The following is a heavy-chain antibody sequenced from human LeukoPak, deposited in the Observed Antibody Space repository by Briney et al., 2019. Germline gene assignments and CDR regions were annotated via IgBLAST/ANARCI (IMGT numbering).Heavy chain of an antibody. V-gene: IGHV4-39*07. Sequence: SETLSLTCTVSGGSISRNSDYWDWIRQSPGKGLEWIGNIYLSGSTSYNPSLKSRVSISLDMSKNQVSLRLRSVTAADTTVYYCARSLAGLDYWGQGTLVTVSS. D-gene: IGHD6-19*01. CDR2: IYLSGST. J-gene: IGHJ4*02. CDR3: ARSLAGLDY. CDR1: GGSISRNSDY.